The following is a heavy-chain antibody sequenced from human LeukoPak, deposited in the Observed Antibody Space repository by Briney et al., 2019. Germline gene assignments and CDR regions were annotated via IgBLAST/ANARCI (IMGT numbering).Heavy chain of an antibody. CDR2: ISSSSSYI. J-gene: IGHJ4*02. V-gene: IGHV3-21*01. D-gene: IGHD3-9*01. CDR3: ASERLRYFDWLLSE. Sequence: GGSLRLSCAASGFTFSSYSMNWVRQAPGKGLEWVSSISSSSSYIYYPDSVKGRFTISRDNAKNPLYLQMNSLRAEDTAVYYCASERLRYFDWLLSEWGQGTLVTVSP. CDR1: GFTFSSYS.